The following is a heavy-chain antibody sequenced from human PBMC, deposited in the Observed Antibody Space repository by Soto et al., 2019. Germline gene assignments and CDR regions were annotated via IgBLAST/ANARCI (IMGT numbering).Heavy chain of an antibody. Sequence: GGSLRLSCAASGFTFSSYAMSWVRQAPGKGLEWVSAISGSGGSTYYADSVKGRFTISRDNSKNTLYLQMNSLRAEDTAVYYCAGIMITFGGALTHYYYYGMDVWGQGTTVTVSS. CDR3: AGIMITFGGALTHYYYYGMDV. CDR1: GFTFSSYA. CDR2: ISGSGGST. J-gene: IGHJ6*02. D-gene: IGHD3-16*01. V-gene: IGHV3-23*01.